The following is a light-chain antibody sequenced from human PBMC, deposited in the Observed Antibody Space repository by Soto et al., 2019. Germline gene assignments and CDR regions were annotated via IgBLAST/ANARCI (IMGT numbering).Light chain of an antibody. J-gene: IGLJ2*01. CDR2: DVS. V-gene: IGLV2-14*01. CDR3: SSYTSSSTLV. CDR1: SSDVGGYNY. Sequence: QSALTQPASVSGSPGQSITISCTGTSSDVGGYNYVSWYQQHPGKAPKLMIYDVSNRLSGVSNRFSGSKSGNTAPLTISGLQAEDEADYYCSSYTSSSTLVFGGGTKLTVL.